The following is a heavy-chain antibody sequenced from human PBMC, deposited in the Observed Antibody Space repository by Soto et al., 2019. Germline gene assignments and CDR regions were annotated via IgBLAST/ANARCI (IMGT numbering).Heavy chain of an antibody. D-gene: IGHD6-6*01. CDR3: AINGGQLEDYFDY. J-gene: IGHJ4*02. Sequence: GGSLRLSCAASGFTFSNYIMNWVRQAPGKGLEWVSGISGSGGNTYYVDSVKGRFTISRDNAKNSLYLQMSSLRAADTAVYYCAINGGQLEDYFDYWGQGTTVTVSS. CDR2: ISGSGGNT. V-gene: IGHV3-21*06. CDR1: GFTFSNYI.